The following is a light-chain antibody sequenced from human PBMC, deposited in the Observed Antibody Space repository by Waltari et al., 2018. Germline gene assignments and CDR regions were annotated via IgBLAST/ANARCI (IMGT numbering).Light chain of an antibody. CDR2: EVN. Sequence: QSALTQPASVSVSPGPSITLSCPGTTTDVGAYNFVSLYQQHPGEVPKLLIYEVNNRPSGVSDRFSGSRSGNTASLTISGLLAEDEADYYCCSHSSSSTLVLFGGGTKVTVL. J-gene: IGLJ3*02. CDR3: CSHSSSSTLVL. CDR1: TTDVGAYNF. V-gene: IGLV2-14*01.